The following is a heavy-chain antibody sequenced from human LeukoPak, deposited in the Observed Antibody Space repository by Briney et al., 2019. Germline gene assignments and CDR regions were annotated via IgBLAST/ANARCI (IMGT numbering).Heavy chain of an antibody. CDR2: ISYDGSNK. D-gene: IGHD6-13*01. J-gene: IGHJ6*02. CDR3: AKDPVPTAAGNGYYYYYYGMDV. Sequence: PGRSLRLSCAASGFTLSSYGMHWVRQAPGKGLEWVAVISYDGSNKYYADSVKGRFTISRDNSKNTLYLQMNSLRAEDTAVYYCAKDPVPTAAGNGYYYYYYGMDVWGQGTTVTVSS. CDR1: GFTLSSYG. V-gene: IGHV3-30*18.